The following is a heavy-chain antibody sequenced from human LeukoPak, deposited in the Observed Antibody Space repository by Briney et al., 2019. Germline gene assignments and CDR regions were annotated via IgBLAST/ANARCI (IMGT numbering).Heavy chain of an antibody. J-gene: IGHJ4*02. V-gene: IGHV1-69*04. CDR2: IIPILGIA. Sequence: SVKVSCKASGGTFSSYAISWVRQAPGQGLEWMGRIIPILGIANYAQKFQGRVTITADKSTSTAYMELSSLRSEDTAVYYCASSPYILTGPIWTFDYWGQGTLVTVSS. CDR3: ASSPYILTGPIWTFDY. CDR1: GGTFSSYA. D-gene: IGHD3-9*01.